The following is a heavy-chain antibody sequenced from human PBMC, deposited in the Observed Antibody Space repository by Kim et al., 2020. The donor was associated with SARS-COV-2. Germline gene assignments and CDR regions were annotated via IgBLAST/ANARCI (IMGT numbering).Heavy chain of an antibody. V-gene: IGHV3-23*01. CDR3: ARFLSSLDVFDI. D-gene: IGHD6-13*01. Sequence: YYADSVNGRCTISRDNSKSTLYLQMNSLRAEDTAVYYCARFLSSLDVFDIWGQGTMVTVS. J-gene: IGHJ3*02.